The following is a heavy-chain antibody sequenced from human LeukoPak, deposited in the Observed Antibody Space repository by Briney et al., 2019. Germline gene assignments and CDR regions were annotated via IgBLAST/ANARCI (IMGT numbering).Heavy chain of an antibody. CDR3: ARDPSNTSGWKTWFDP. J-gene: IGHJ5*02. V-gene: IGHV1-18*01. CDR2: ISAYNGDT. Sequence: AASVKVSCKASGYTFTSHGISWVRQAPGQGLEWMGWISAYNGDTKYAHNLQGRVTLTTYTLTTTAYLELRSLTSDDTAVYYCARDPSNTSGWKTWFDPWGQGTLVTVSS. CDR1: GYTFTSHG. D-gene: IGHD6-19*01.